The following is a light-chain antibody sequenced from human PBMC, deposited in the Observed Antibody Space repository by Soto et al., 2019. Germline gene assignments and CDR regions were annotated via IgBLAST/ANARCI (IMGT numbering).Light chain of an antibody. CDR1: SSDVGGYNY. CDR3: SSYTTINTRHIV. CDR2: DVS. V-gene: IGLV2-14*03. Sequence: QSVLTQPASVSGSPGQSINISCTGTSSDVGGYNYVSWYQHHPGKAPKLIIYDVSNRPSGVSNPFSGSKSGDTASLTISGLQPEDEADYYCSSYTTINTRHIVFGTGTKVTVL. J-gene: IGLJ1*01.